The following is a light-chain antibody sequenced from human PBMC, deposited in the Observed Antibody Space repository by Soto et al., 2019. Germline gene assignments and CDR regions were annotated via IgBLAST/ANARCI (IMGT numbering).Light chain of an antibody. V-gene: IGKV3-11*01. CDR1: QSVSSY. CDR3: QHRGKWPRT. CDR2: GAS. Sequence: EIVLTQSPATLSLSPGERATLSCRASQSVSSYLAWYQQKPGQAPRLLIYGASNRATGIPARFSGSGSGTDFSLTISSLESEDFAVYYCQHRGKWPRTFGQGTKLENK. J-gene: IGKJ2*01.